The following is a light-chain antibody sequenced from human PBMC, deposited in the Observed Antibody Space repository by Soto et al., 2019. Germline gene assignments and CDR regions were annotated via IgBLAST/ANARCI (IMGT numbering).Light chain of an antibody. Sequence: SYELTQPPSVSVAPGQTARITCGGNNIGSKSVHWYQQKPGQAPVLGVYDDSDRPSGSPERFSGSNSGNTATLTISRVEAGDEADYYCQVWDSSSDHYVFGTGTKVTVL. CDR3: QVWDSSSDHYV. CDR2: DDS. CDR1: NIGSKS. J-gene: IGLJ1*01. V-gene: IGLV3-21*02.